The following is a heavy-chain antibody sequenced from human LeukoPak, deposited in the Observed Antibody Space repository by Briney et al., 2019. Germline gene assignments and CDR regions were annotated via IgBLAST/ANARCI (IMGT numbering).Heavy chain of an antibody. Sequence: NASETLSLTCTVSGGSISSYYWSWIRQPAGKGLEWIGRIYTSGSTNYNPSLESRVTMSVDTSKNQFSLKLSSVTAADTAVYYCARDLYIDSSGYDAFDIWGQGTMVTVSS. J-gene: IGHJ3*02. V-gene: IGHV4-4*07. CDR1: GGSISSYY. D-gene: IGHD3-22*01. CDR3: ARDLYIDSSGYDAFDI. CDR2: IYTSGST.